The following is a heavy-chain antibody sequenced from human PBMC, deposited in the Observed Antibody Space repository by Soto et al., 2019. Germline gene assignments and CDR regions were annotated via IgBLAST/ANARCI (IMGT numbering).Heavy chain of an antibody. CDR1: GFSLSTSGVG. CDR3: AHVYGGCDHVDY. J-gene: IGHJ4*02. V-gene: IGHV2-5*02. D-gene: IGHD5-12*01. CDR2: IYWDDDK. Sequence: QITLKGSGHTLVKPTQTLTLTCTFSGFSLSTSGVGGGWTSQPPGKALEWLALIYWDDDKRYSLSLKSRLSTTKNTSKNQVVLTTTNMDPVDTDTYYSAHVYGGCDHVDYWGQGTLVTVSS.